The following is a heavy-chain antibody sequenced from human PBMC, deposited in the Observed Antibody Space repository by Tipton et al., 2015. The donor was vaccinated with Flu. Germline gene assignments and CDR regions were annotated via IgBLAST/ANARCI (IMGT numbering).Heavy chain of an antibody. J-gene: IGHJ3*02. CDR2: ISWDGGST. V-gene: IGHV3-43*01. CDR3: AKLIYGDYAIGAFDI. Sequence: PLRLSCAASGFTFDDYTMHWVRQAPGKGLEWVSLISWDGGSTYYADSVKGRFTISRDNSKNSLYLQMNSLRTEDTALYYCAKLIYGDYAIGAFDIWGQGTMVTVSS. CDR1: GFTFDDYT. D-gene: IGHD4-17*01.